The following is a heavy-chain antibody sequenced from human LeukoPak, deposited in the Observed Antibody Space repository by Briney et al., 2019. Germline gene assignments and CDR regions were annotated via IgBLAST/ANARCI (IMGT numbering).Heavy chain of an antibody. D-gene: IGHD3-10*01. V-gene: IGHV4-59*12. CDR2: IHYSGNT. Sequence: SETLSLTCTVSGGSISSYYWSWIRQPPGKGLVWIGYIHYSGNTNYNPSLKSRVTISVDTSKNQFSLKLSSVTAADTAVYYCARKNPNGSGSYYLYYYYYMDVWGKGTTVTVSS. CDR3: ARKNPNGSGSYYLYYYYYMDV. J-gene: IGHJ6*03. CDR1: GGSISSYY.